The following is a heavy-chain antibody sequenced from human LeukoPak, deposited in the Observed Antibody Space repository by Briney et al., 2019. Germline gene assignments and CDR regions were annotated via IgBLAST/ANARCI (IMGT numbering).Heavy chain of an antibody. D-gene: IGHD6-19*01. CDR1: GGSISSYY. V-gene: IGHV4-59*01. CDR2: IYYSGST. J-gene: IGHJ6*02. CDR3: ARDSLEYSSGWYYYYGMDV. Sequence: PSETLSLTCTVSGGSISSYYWSWIRQPPGKGLEWIGYIYYSGSTNYNPSLKSQVTISVDTSKNQFSLKLSSVTAADTAVYYCARDSLEYSSGWYYYYGMDVWGQGTTVTVSS.